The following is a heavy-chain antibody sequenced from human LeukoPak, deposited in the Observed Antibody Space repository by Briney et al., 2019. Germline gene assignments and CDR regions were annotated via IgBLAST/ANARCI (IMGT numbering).Heavy chain of an antibody. Sequence: SETLSLTCTVSGGSISSSSYYWGWIRQPPGKGLEWIGSIYYSGSTYYNPSLKSRVTISVDTSKNQFSLKLSSVTAADTAVYYCARESGKRSYDSYYYYYYMDVWGKGTTVTVSS. CDR1: GGSISSSSYY. V-gene: IGHV4-39*07. CDR3: ARESGKRSYDSYYYYYYMDV. D-gene: IGHD5-18*01. CDR2: IYYSGST. J-gene: IGHJ6*03.